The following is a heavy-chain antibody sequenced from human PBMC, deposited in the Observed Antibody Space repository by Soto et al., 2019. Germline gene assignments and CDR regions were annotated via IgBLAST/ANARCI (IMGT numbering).Heavy chain of an antibody. Sequence: GGSLRLSCAASGFTFSSYSMNWVRQAPGKGLEWVSSISSSSSYIYYADSVKGRFTISRDNAKNSLYLQMNSLRAEDTAVYYCASDTHDYYDSSGYYLSFDYWGQGTLVTVSS. CDR3: ASDTHDYYDSSGYYLSFDY. V-gene: IGHV3-21*01. CDR2: ISSSSSYI. D-gene: IGHD3-22*01. J-gene: IGHJ4*02. CDR1: GFTFSSYS.